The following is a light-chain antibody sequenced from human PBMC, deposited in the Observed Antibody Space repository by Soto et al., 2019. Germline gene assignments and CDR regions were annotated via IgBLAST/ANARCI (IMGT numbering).Light chain of an antibody. CDR1: QSVSSS. CDR3: QQRSNWPRT. J-gene: IGKJ2*01. CDR2: DAS. V-gene: IGKV3-11*01. Sequence: EIVLTQSPATLSLSPGERATLSCRASQSVSSSLGWYQQIPGQAPRLLIYDASNRATGIPARFSGSGSGTDFTLTISSLEPEDIAVYYCQQRSNWPRTFGQGTKLEIK.